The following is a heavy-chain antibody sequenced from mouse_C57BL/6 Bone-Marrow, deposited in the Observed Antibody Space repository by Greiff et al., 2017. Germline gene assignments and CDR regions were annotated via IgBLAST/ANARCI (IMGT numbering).Heavy chain of an antibody. Sequence: EVQLQQSGTVLARPGASVKMSCKTSGYTFTSYWMHWVKQRPGQGLEWIGAIYPGNSDTSYNQKFKGKAKLTAVTSASTAYMELSSLTNEDSAVYYGAGYSTYVWYFDVWGTGTTVTVSS. J-gene: IGHJ1*03. D-gene: IGHD2-5*01. CDR3: AGYSTYVWYFDV. V-gene: IGHV1-5*01. CDR1: GYTFTSYW. CDR2: IYPGNSDT.